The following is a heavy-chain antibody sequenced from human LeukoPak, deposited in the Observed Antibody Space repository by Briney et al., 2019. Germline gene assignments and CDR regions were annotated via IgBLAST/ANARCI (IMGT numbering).Heavy chain of an antibody. V-gene: IGHV1-46*01. CDR2: INPSGGST. J-gene: IGHJ4*02. CDR1: GYTFTSYA. D-gene: IGHD2-2*01. Sequence: GASVKVSCKASGYTFTSYAMHWVRQAPGQRLEWMGIINPSGGSTSYAQKFQGRVTMTRDTSTSTVYMELSSLRSEDTAVYYCARDLSGSSRYCSSTSCYPFDYWGQGTLVTVSS. CDR3: ARDLSGSSRYCSSTSCYPFDY.